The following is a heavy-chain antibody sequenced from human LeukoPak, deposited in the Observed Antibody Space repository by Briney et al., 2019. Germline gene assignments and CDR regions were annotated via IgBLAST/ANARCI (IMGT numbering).Heavy chain of an antibody. Sequence: SETLSLACTVSGGSISSGGYYWSWLRQHPGKGLEWLGYSYYSGSTYYNPSIKSRVTISVDTSKNQFSLKLSSVTAADTAVYYCARAVGRYDILTGYYMNLYGMDVWGQGTTVTVSS. CDR2: SYYSGST. J-gene: IGHJ6*02. D-gene: IGHD3-9*01. CDR1: GGSISSGGYY. V-gene: IGHV4-31*03. CDR3: ARAVGRYDILTGYYMNLYGMDV.